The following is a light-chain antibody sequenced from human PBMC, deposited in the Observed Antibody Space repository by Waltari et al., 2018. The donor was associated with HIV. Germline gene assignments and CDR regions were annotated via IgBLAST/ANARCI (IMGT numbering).Light chain of an antibody. Sequence: QAALTQPPSASGTPGQRVTISCSGGSANIGRHSVSWFQQVPGTAPKPLIDKDNQRPSGVPDRFSASKSGTSASLAISGLRSEDEADYYCAAWDVSLRGLVFGGGTKLTVL. CDR1: SANIGRHS. CDR3: AAWDVSLRGLV. CDR2: KDN. J-gene: IGLJ2*01. V-gene: IGLV1-47*01.